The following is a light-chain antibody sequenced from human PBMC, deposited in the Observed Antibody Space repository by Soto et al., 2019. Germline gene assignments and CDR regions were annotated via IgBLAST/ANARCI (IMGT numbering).Light chain of an antibody. V-gene: IGLV1-47*03. CDR1: SSNIGSNY. CDR3: AAWDDSLSGYFV. Sequence: QSVLTQPPSASGTPGQRVTMSCSGSSSNIGSNYVYWYQQLPGTAPKLLIYRDNQRPSGVPDRFSGSKSGTSASLAISGLWSEDEADYYCAAWDDSLSGYFVFGNGTKVTV. CDR2: RDN. J-gene: IGLJ1*01.